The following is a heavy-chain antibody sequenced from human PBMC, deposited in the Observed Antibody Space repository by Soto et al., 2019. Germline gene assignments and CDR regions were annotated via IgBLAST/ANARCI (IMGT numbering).Heavy chain of an antibody. CDR2: IYPGDSDT. V-gene: IGHV5-51*01. CDR3: ARTGIQLWSYYYYYGMDV. Sequence: GESLKISSKGSGASFTSYWIGWVRQMPGKGLEWMGIIYPGDSDTRYSPSFQGQVTISADKSISTAYLQWSSLKASDTAMYYCARTGIQLWSYYYYYGMDVWGQGTTVTVSS. D-gene: IGHD5-18*01. J-gene: IGHJ6*02. CDR1: GASFTSYW.